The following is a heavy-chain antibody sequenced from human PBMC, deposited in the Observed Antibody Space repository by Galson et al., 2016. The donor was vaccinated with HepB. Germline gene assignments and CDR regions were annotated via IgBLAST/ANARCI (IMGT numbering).Heavy chain of an antibody. V-gene: IGHV3-74*01. CDR1: GFSFSSYW. J-gene: IGHJ6*04. D-gene: IGHD2-15*01. CDR2: IDTDGRSS. CDR3: GRYGPFSDIDLDV. Sequence: SLRLSCAASGFSFSSYWMYWVRQAPGQGLVWVSHIDTDGRSSYYADSVKGRFTISRDNAENTLSLKMNSLRSAATAVYFCGRYGPFSDIDLDVWGKGTTVTVSS.